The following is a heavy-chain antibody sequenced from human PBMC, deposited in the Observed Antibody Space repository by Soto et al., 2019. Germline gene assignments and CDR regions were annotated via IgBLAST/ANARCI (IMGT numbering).Heavy chain of an antibody. Sequence: GGSLRLSCAASGFTFSSYWMHWVRQAPGKGLVWFSRINSDGSSTSYADSVKGRFTISRDNAKNTLYLQMNSLRAEDTAVYYCARSRPPVHDSNDAFDIWGQGTMVTVSS. V-gene: IGHV3-74*01. CDR1: GFTFSSYW. D-gene: IGHD1-1*01. J-gene: IGHJ3*02. CDR2: INSDGSST. CDR3: ARSRPPVHDSNDAFDI.